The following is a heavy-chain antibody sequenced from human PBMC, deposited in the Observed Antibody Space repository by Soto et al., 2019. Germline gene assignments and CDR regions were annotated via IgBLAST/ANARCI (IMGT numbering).Heavy chain of an antibody. D-gene: IGHD3-10*01. CDR3: ATAPDAIYGSGRTFDY. CDR1: GYTLTELS. Sequence: GASVKVSCKVSGYTLTELSMHWVRQDTGKGLEWMGGFDPEDGETIYAQKFQGRVTMTEDTSTDTAYMELGSLRSEDTAVYYCATAPDAIYGSGRTFDYWGQGTLVTVSS. V-gene: IGHV1-24*01. J-gene: IGHJ4*02. CDR2: FDPEDGET.